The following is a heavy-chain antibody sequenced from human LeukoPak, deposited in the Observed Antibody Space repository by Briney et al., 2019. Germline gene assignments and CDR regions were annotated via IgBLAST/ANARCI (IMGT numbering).Heavy chain of an antibody. V-gene: IGHV4-30-4*01. CDR2: IYYSGRT. D-gene: IGHD4-17*01. J-gene: IGHJ4*02. CDR3: ARDNYGDYGY. Sequence: SETLSLTCTVSGGSISSGEYYWSWIRQPPGEGLEWIGHIYYSGRTYYNPSLKNRVTISVDPSKNQFSLKLSSVTAADTAVYYCARDNYGDYGYWGQGTLVTVSS. CDR1: GGSISSGEYY.